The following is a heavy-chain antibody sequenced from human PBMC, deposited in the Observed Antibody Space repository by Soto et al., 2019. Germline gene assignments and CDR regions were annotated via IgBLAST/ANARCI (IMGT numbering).Heavy chain of an antibody. CDR3: VTNSLNY. CDR2: SGGSDLST. J-gene: IGHJ4*02. Sequence: EVQLLEAGGGLVQPWWSLILSCVVSGLTFSRADLSWVRQPPGKGLEWVSASGGSDLSTHYVDSVKGRFTIARDSSKNTLYLQMNSLSAEDTAVYYCVTNSLNYWGQGTLVTVSS. CDR1: GLTFSRAD. D-gene: IGHD3-16*02. V-gene: IGHV3-23*01.